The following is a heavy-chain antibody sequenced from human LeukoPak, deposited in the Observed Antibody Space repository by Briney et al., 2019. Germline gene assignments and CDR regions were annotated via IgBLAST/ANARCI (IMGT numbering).Heavy chain of an antibody. CDR3: ARVPDSYGYRTRSKDVGFFDY. CDR2: INPSGGST. V-gene: IGHV1-46*03. Sequence: GASVKVSCKASGYTFTSYYMHWVRQAPGQGLEWMGIINPSGGSTSYAQKFQGRVTMTRDTSTSTVYMELSSLRSEDTAVYYCARVPDSYGYRTRSKDVGFFDYWGQGTLVTVSS. CDR1: GYTFTSYY. J-gene: IGHJ4*02. D-gene: IGHD5-18*01.